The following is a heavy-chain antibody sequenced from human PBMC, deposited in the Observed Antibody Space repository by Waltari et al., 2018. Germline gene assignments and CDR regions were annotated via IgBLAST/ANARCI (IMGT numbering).Heavy chain of an antibody. CDR3: ARDLAGALDY. CDR2: IKQDGSEK. J-gene: IGHJ4*02. V-gene: IGHV3-7*01. CDR1: GFTFSNYW. Sequence: EVQLVESGGGLDQPGGSLRLSCAASGFTFSNYWMSWVRQAPGKGPEWVANIKQDGSEKYYVDSVKGRFTISRDNAKSSLYLQMNSLRAEDTAVYYCARDLAGALDYWGQGTLVTVSS. D-gene: IGHD1-26*01.